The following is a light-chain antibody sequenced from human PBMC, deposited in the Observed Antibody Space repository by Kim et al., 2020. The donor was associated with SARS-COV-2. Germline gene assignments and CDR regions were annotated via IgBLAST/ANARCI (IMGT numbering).Light chain of an antibody. CDR2: DAS. CDR3: QQYNSYPWT. V-gene: IGKV1-5*01. CDR1: QSISSW. J-gene: IGKJ1*01. Sequence: EYVGDRVTITCRASQSISSWLAWYQQKPGKAPKLLIYDASSLESGVPSRFSGSGSGTEFTLTISSLQPDDFATYYCQQYNSYPWTFGQGTKVDIK.